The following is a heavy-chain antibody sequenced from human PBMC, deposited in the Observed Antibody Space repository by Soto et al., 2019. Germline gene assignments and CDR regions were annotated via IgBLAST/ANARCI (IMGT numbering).Heavy chain of an antibody. J-gene: IGHJ4*02. D-gene: IGHD3-22*01. CDR1: GGSISSYY. Sequence: SETLSLTCTVSGGSISSYYWSWIRQPPGKGLEWIGYIYYSGSTNYNPSLKSRVTISVDTSKNQFSLKLSSVTAADTAVYYCARDSRRFGIRGYFPFDYWGQGTLVTVSS. CDR3: ARDSRRFGIRGYFPFDY. CDR2: IYYSGST. V-gene: IGHV4-59*01.